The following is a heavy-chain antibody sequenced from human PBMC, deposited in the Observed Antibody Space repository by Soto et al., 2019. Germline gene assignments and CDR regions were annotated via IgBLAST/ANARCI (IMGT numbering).Heavy chain of an antibody. CDR2: IIPIFGTA. Sequence: SVKVSCKASGGTFSSYAISWVRQAPGQGLEWMGGIIPIFGTANYAQKFQGRVTITADESTSTAYMELSSLRSEDAAVYYCARVGGITGTTNYFDYWGQGTLVTVSS. CDR1: GGTFSSYA. D-gene: IGHD1-7*01. CDR3: ARVGGITGTTNYFDY. V-gene: IGHV1-69*13. J-gene: IGHJ4*02.